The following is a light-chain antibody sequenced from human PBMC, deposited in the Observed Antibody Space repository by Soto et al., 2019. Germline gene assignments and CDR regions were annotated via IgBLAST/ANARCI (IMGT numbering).Light chain of an antibody. Sequence: DIQMTQSPSTLSASVGDRVTITCRASQSINSWLAWYQQKPGKAPKLLIYKASSLESGVPSRFSGSGSGTEFTLTIGSLQPDDLATYYCQQYNSYWTYGQGTKVEIK. V-gene: IGKV1-5*03. J-gene: IGKJ1*01. CDR3: QQYNSYWT. CDR2: KAS. CDR1: QSINSW.